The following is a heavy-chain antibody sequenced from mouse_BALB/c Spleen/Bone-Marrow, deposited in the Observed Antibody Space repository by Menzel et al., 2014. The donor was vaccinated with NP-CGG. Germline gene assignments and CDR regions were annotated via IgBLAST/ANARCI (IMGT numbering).Heavy chain of an antibody. CDR2: ISSGGSYA. CDR1: GFTFTSYG. V-gene: IGHV5-6*01. D-gene: IGHD4-1*01. J-gene: IGHJ2*01. CDR3: ARLGRDYFDY. Sequence: EVQLVESGGDLVKPGGSLKLSCAASGFTFTSYGMSWVRQTPDKRLEWVATISSGGSYAYYPDSVKGRFTISRDNAKNPLYLQMSSLKSEDTAMYYCARLGRDYFDYWGQGTTLTVSS.